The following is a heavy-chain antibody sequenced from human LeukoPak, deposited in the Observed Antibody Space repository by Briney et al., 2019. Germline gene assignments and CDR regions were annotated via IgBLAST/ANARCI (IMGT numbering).Heavy chain of an antibody. D-gene: IGHD4-23*01. CDR2: IRSKAYGGTT. Sequence: GGSLRLSCTASGFTFGDYAMSWVRQAPGKGLEWVGFIRSKAYGGTTEYAASVKGRFTISRDDSKSIAYLLMNSLKTEDTAVYYCTREDDYGGNSGYYYYGMDVWGQGTTVTVSS. V-gene: IGHV3-49*04. CDR1: GFTFGDYA. J-gene: IGHJ6*02. CDR3: TREDDYGGNSGYYYYGMDV.